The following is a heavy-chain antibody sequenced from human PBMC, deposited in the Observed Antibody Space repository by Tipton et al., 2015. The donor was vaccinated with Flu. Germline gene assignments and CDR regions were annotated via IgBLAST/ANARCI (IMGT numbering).Heavy chain of an antibody. CDR1: GFTFSTYW. D-gene: IGHD2/OR15-2a*01. V-gene: IGHV3-7*01. CDR2: IKQDGSEK. J-gene: IGHJ4*02. CDR3: AKDKNEFYAFEN. Sequence: VQLVQSGGGLVQPGGSLRLSCAASGFTFSTYWMTWVRQAPGKGLEWVANIKQDGSEKYYVDSVKGRFTISRVNAKNSLDLQMNSLRAEDTAVYYCAKDKNEFYAFENWAQGTLVTVSS.